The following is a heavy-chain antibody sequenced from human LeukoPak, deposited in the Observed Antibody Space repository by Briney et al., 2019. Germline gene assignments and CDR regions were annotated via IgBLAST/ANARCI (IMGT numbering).Heavy chain of an antibody. Sequence: SGPALVKPTQTLTLTCTFSGFSLSTSGMCVSWIRQPPGKALEWLARIDWDDDKYYSTSLKTRLTISKDTSKNQVVLTMTNMDPVDTATYYCARIRVLPGSLGLFDPWGQGTLVTVSS. J-gene: IGHJ5*02. CDR2: IDWDDDK. CDR1: GFSLSTSGMC. V-gene: IGHV2-70*11. CDR3: ARIRVLPGSLGLFDP. D-gene: IGHD1-14*01.